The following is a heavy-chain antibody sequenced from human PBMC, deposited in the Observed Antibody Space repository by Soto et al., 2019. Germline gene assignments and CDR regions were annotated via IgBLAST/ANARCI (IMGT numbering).Heavy chain of an antibody. J-gene: IGHJ6*02. D-gene: IGHD3-3*01. CDR1: GGSFSGYY. CDR2: INHSGST. CDR3: ASRLNIYDFWSGYYNDYYYGMDV. Sequence: PSETLSLTCAVYGGSFSGYYWSWIRQPPGKGLEWIGEINHSGSTYYNPSLKSRVTISVDTSKNQFSLKLSSVTAADTAVYYCASRLNIYDFWSGYYNDYYYGMDVWGQGTTVTVSS. V-gene: IGHV4-34*01.